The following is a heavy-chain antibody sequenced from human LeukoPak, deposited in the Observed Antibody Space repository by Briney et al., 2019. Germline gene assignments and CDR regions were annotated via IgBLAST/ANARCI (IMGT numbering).Heavy chain of an antibody. D-gene: IGHD2-2*01. CDR2: ISNYDDAI. V-gene: IGHV3-48*03. Sequence: PGGSLRLSCATSGFTFSSFEMNWVRQAPGKGLERVSYISNYDDAIFYADSVKGRFTISRDNSKNTLYLQMNSLRAEDTAVYYCAKDRHASSYYFDYWGQGTLVTVSS. J-gene: IGHJ4*02. CDR3: AKDRHASSYYFDY. CDR1: GFTFSSFE.